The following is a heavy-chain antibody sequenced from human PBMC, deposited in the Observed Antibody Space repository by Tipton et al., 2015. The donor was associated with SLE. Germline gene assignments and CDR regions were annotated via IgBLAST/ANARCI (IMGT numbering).Heavy chain of an antibody. V-gene: IGHV4-34*01. CDR2: INHSGST. CDR3: AGYSSSDLNWFDP. D-gene: IGHD6-6*01. Sequence: TLSLTCAVYGGSFSGYYWSWIRQPPGKGLEWIGEINHSGSTNYNPSLKSRVTISVDTSKNQLSLKLSSVTAADTAVYYCAGYSSSDLNWFDPWAREPWSPSPQ. J-gene: IGHJ5*02. CDR1: GGSFSGYY.